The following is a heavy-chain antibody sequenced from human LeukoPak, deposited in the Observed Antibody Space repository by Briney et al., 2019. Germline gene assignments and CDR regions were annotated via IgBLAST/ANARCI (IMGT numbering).Heavy chain of an antibody. Sequence: GRSLRLSCAASGFTFSSYGMHWVRQAPGKGLEWVAVIWYDGSNKYYADSVKGRFTISRDNAKNSLYLQMNSLRDEDTAVYYCARDQGPLWFGEFMSFYYYYGMDVWGQETTVTVSS. V-gene: IGHV3-33*01. D-gene: IGHD3-10*01. J-gene: IGHJ6*02. CDR1: GFTFSSYG. CDR2: IWYDGSNK. CDR3: ARDQGPLWFGEFMSFYYYYGMDV.